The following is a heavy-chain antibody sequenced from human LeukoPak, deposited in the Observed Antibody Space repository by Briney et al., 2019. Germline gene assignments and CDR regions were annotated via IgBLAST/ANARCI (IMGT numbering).Heavy chain of an antibody. V-gene: IGHV3-15*07. CDR2: IRSNSDGGTI. D-gene: IGHD2/OR15-2a*01. J-gene: IGHJ4*02. Sequence: GGSLRLSCATSGFTFSNAWMNWVRQAPGKGLEWVGRIRSNSDGGTIDYAAPVKGRFTLSRDDSKTTLYLQMNSLRAEDTAVYFCARGGLSIMGYWGQGTLVTVSS. CDR1: GFTFSNAW. CDR3: ARGGLSIMGY.